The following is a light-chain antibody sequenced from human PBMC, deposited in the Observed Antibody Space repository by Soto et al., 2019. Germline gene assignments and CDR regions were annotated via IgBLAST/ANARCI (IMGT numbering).Light chain of an antibody. CDR3: SSYTSTTTVRVV. CDR2: DVS. J-gene: IGLJ1*01. V-gene: IGLV2-14*01. CDR1: SSDIGDSNF. Sequence: QSTLAQPASVSGSPGQSITISCTGTSSDIGDSNFVSWYQHHPGKAPKLLIYDVSDRPSRISSRFSGSKSANTASLTISGLQAEDEALYYCSSYTSTTTVRVVFGTGTKLTVL.